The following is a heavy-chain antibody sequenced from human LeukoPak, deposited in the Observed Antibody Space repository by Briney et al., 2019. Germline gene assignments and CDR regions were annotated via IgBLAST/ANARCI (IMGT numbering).Heavy chain of an antibody. CDR3: VRYLSSRLHL. V-gene: IGHV4-59*11. CDR2: ILYTGIT. J-gene: IGHJ5*02. CDR1: GGSITNLC. D-gene: IGHD2-2*01. Sequence: PSETLSRTRTVSGGSITNLCWGWIRQRRGWGLEWIGYILYTGITSSNSALNSQPTMSVHTTTNQFSLSLRSATAADTATYYCVRYLSSRLHLWGEGIPVTVSS.